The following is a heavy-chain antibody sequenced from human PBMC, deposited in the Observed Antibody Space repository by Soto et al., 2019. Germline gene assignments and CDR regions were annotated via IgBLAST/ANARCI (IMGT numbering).Heavy chain of an antibody. CDR1: GFSLSSSGVS. V-gene: IGHV2-5*02. Sequence: QITLKESGPTLVKPTETLTLTCTFSGFSLSSSGVSVGWIRQPPGTALERLALINWVGDGRYSTSLKSRLTVTMVNSGNPVVPTVTNMDPVDTATYYCAPRPWGSSDTFHTWGRGIMVTVSS. CDR2: INWVGDG. J-gene: IGHJ3*02. CDR3: APRPWGSSDTFHT. D-gene: IGHD3-16*01.